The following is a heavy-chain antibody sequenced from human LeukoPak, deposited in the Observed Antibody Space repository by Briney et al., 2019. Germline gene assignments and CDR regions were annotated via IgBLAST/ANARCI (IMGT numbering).Heavy chain of an antibody. Sequence: SETLSPTCAVYGVSFSGYYWSWIRQPPGKGLEWIGEINHSGSTNYNPSLKSRVTISVDTSKNQFSLKLSSVTAADTAVYYCASNRIFDYWGQGTLVTLSS. V-gene: IGHV4-34*01. J-gene: IGHJ4*02. CDR1: GVSFSGYY. CDR3: ASNRIFDY. D-gene: IGHD1-14*01. CDR2: INHSGST.